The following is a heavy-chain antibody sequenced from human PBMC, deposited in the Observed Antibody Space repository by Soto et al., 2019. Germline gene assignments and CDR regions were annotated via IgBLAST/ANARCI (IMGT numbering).Heavy chain of an antibody. D-gene: IGHD6-13*01. J-gene: IGHJ6*02. CDR2: ISAYNGNT. CDR3: ARDLAAAGIRGYYYYYYGMDV. CDR1: GYTFTSYG. V-gene: IGHV1-18*01. Sequence: ASVKVSCKASGYTFTSYGISWVRQAPGQGLEWMGWISAYNGNTNYAQKLQGRVTMTTDTSTSTAYMELRSLRSDDTAVYYCARDLAAAGIRGYYYYYYGMDVWGQGTTVTVSS.